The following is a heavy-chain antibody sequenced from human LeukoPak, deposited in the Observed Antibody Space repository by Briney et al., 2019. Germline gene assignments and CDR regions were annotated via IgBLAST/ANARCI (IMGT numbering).Heavy chain of an antibody. CDR2: ISAYKGNT. J-gene: IGHJ4*02. Sequence: GASVKVSCKASGYPFASYGISWVRQAPGQGLEWMGWISAYKGNTNYAQKFQGRVTMTRNTSISTAYMELSSLRSEDTAVYYCARGTVTTIDYWGQGTLVTVSS. V-gene: IGHV1-18*01. D-gene: IGHD4-17*01. CDR3: ARGTVTTIDY. CDR1: GYPFASYG.